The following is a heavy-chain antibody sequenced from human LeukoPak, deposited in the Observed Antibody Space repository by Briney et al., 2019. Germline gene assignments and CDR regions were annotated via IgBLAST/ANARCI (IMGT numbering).Heavy chain of an antibody. V-gene: IGHV3-74*01. CDR2: INSDGSST. J-gene: IGHJ4*02. D-gene: IGHD6-13*01. CDR3: AKEQQRCLDY. Sequence: GGSLRLSCAASGFSFSNYWMHWVRQGPGRGLVWVSRINSDGSSTTYADSVKGRFTISRDNAKNTLYLQMNSLRAEDTAVYYCAKEQQRCLDYWGQGTLVTVSS. CDR1: GFSFSNYW.